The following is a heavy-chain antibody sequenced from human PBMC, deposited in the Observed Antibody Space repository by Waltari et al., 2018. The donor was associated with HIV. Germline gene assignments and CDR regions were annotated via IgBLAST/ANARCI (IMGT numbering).Heavy chain of an antibody. J-gene: IGHJ4*02. D-gene: IGHD2-8*01. Sequence: QVQLQESGPGLVKPSETLSLTCTVSGGSISSYYWSWIRQPPGKGLEWIGYIYYSGSTNYNPSLKSRVTISVDTSKNQFSLKLSSVTAADTAVYYCARVSMVYSDPGDYWGQGTLVTVSS. CDR3: ARVSMVYSDPGDY. V-gene: IGHV4-59*01. CDR2: IYYSGST. CDR1: GGSISSYY.